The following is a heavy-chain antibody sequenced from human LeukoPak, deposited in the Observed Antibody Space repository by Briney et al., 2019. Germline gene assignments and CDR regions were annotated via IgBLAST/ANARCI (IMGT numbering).Heavy chain of an antibody. CDR2: IIPIFGTA. D-gene: IGHD3-22*01. CDR3: ARDLSGSPLYGMDV. CDR1: GYTFTGYY. J-gene: IGHJ6*02. Sequence: SVKVSCKASGYTFTGYYMHWVRQAPGQGLEWMGGIIPIFGTANYAQKFQGRVTITADESTSTAYMELSSLRSEDTAVYYCARDLSGSPLYGMDVWGQGTTVTVSS. V-gene: IGHV1-69*13.